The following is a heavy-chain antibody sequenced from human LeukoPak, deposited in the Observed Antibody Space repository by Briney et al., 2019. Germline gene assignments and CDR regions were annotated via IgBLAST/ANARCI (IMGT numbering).Heavy chain of an antibody. CDR3: AKGPLSHFDY. D-gene: IGHD2/OR15-2a*01. V-gene: IGHV3-23*01. CDR1: GFTFSNYA. J-gene: IGHJ4*02. CDR2: ISGSGGST. Sequence: GGSLRLSCAASGFTFSNYAMNWVRQAPGKGLEWVSAISGSGGSTYYAVSVKARFTISRDNSKNTLYLQMNSLRAEDTAVYYCAKGPLSHFDYWGQGTLVTVSS.